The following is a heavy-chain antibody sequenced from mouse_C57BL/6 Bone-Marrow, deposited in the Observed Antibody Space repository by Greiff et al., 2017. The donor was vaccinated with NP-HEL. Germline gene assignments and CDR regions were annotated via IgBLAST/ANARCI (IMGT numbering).Heavy chain of an antibody. CDR3: ASMITTGYYYAMDY. D-gene: IGHD2-4*01. V-gene: IGHV1-64*01. J-gene: IGHJ4*01. CDR2: IHPNSGST. Sequence: QLQQPGAELVKPGASVKLSCKASGYTFTSYWMHWVKQRPGQGLEWIGMIHPNSGSTNYNAKFKSKATLTVDKSSSTAYMQLSSLTSEDSAVYYCASMITTGYYYAMDYWGQGTSVTVSS. CDR1: GYTFTSYW.